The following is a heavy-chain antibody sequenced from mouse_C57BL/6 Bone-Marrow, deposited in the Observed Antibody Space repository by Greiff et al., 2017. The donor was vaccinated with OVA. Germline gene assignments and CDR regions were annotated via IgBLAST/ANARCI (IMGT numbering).Heavy chain of an antibody. CDR3: SRGPLYYDYDGGSLYWYFDV. D-gene: IGHD2-4*01. CDR2: INPSNGGT. Sequence: QVQLQQPGTELVKPGASVKLSCKASGYTFTSYWMHWVKQRPGQGLEWIGNINPSNGGTKYNEKFKSKATLTVDKSSSTAYMQLSSLTSEDSAVYYYSRGPLYYDYDGGSLYWYFDVWGTGTTVTVSS. CDR1: GYTFTSYW. J-gene: IGHJ1*03. V-gene: IGHV1-53*01.